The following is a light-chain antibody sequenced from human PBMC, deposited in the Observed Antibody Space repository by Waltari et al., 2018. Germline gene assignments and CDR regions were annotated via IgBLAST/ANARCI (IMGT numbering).Light chain of an antibody. Sequence: SSELTQDPAVSVALGQTVRITCQGASLRTNYVSWFHHKPGQAPALVIYGKNNRPSGIPDRFSAPSSGSTASLTIIGAQAEDEADYYCHSRDSSGDVVIGGGTKLTVV. V-gene: IGLV3-19*01. CDR1: SLRTNY. CDR3: HSRDSSGDVV. J-gene: IGLJ2*01. CDR2: GKN.